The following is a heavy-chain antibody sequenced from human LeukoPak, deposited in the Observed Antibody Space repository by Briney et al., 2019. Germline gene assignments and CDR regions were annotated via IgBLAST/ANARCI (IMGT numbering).Heavy chain of an antibody. CDR2: IIPILGIA. D-gene: IGHD3-16*01. CDR1: GGTFSSYV. CDR3: AGLGTVELGGFDY. Sequence: GASVKVSCKASGGTFSSYVISWVRQAPGQGLEWMGRIIPILGIANYAQKFQGRVTITADKSTSTAYMELSSLRSEDTAVYYCAGLGTVELGGFDYWGQGTLVTVSS. V-gene: IGHV1-69*04. J-gene: IGHJ4*02.